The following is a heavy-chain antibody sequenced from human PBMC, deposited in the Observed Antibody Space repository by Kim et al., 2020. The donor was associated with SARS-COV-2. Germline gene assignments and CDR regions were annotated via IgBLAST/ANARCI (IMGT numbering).Heavy chain of an antibody. V-gene: IGHV3-23*01. D-gene: IGHD2-15*01. CDR2: ISDSAGST. Sequence: GGSLRLSCAVSGFTFSNFAMSWVRQAPGKGLEWVSAISDSAGSTYYIDSVKGRFTISRDNSKNTLYLQMNSLRADDTAVYYCANGSSGGRPYYFDSWGQGTLVTVSS. CDR1: GFTFSNFA. CDR3: ANGSSGGRPYYFDS. J-gene: IGHJ4*02.